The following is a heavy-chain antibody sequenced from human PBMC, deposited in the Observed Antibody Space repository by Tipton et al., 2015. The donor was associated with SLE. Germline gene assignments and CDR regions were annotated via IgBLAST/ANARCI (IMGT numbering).Heavy chain of an antibody. CDR3: ARHQSFRGGSYDFWSGLYHFDS. J-gene: IGHJ4*02. Sequence: TLSLTCTVSGGSISSSIYYWGWIRQPPGKGLEWIGSIYYSGRTYYNPSLKSRVTVSVDTSKNQLSLKVTSVSAADTAVYYCARHQSFRGGSYDFWSGLYHFDSWGQGALVTVSS. CDR1: GGSISSSIYY. D-gene: IGHD3-3*01. CDR2: IYYSGRT. V-gene: IGHV4-39*07.